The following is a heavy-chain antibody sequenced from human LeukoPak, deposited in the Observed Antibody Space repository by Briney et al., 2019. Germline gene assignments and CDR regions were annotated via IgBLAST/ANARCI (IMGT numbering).Heavy chain of an antibody. J-gene: IGHJ4*02. D-gene: IGHD4-23*01. CDR3: ARGRPHGNDY. V-gene: IGHV3-7*01. CDR1: GFTFINYW. Sequence: GGSLRLSCAASGFTFINYWMSWVRQAPGKGLEWVANMKQDGSVKYYVDSMKGRFSISRDNAKNTLYLQMNSLRVEDTAVYYCARGRPHGNDYWGQGTLVTVSS. CDR2: MKQDGSVK.